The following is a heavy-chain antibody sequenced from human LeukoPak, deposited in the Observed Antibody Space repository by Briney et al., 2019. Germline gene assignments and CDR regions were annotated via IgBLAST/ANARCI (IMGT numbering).Heavy chain of an antibody. D-gene: IGHD3-9*01. CDR3: ARILTGYLDDY. CDR1: GYTFTGYY. CDR2: MNPNSGNT. Sequence: ASVKVSCKASGYTFTGYYMHWVRQATGQGLEWMGWMNPNSGNTGYTQKFQGRVTMTRNTAMSTAYMELRSLTSEDTAVYYCARILTGYLDDYWGQGTLVTVSS. V-gene: IGHV1-8*02. J-gene: IGHJ4*02.